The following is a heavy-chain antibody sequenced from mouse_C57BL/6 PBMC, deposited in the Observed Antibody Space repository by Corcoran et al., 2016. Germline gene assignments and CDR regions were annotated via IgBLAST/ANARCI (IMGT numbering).Heavy chain of an antibody. CDR2: INTYSGVP. V-gene: IGHV9-3*01. J-gene: IGHJ2*01. Sequence: QIQLVQSGPELKKPGETVTISCKASGYTFTTYGMIWVKQAPGTGLKWMGWINTYSGVPTYADDFKGRFAFSLETSASTAYLQINNLKNEDTATYFCARFGNSYYFDYWGQGTTLTVSS. CDR1: GYTFTTYG. D-gene: IGHD2-1*01. CDR3: ARFGNSYYFDY.